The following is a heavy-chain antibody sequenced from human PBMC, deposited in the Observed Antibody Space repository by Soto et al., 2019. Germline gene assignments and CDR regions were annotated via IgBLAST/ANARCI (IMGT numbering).Heavy chain of an antibody. CDR1: GGSFSGYY. D-gene: IGHD3-3*01. Sequence: PSETLSLTCAVYGGSFSGYYWSWIRQPPGKGLEWTGEINHSGSTNYNPSLKSRVTISVDTSKNQFSLKLSSVTAADTAVYFCAGGTFGVVIIPYYYYYMDVWGKGXTVTVSS. CDR3: AGGTFGVVIIPYYYYYMDV. J-gene: IGHJ6*03. CDR2: INHSGST. V-gene: IGHV4-34*01.